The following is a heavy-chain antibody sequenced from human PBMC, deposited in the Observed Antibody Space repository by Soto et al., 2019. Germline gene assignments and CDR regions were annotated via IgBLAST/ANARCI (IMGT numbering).Heavy chain of an antibody. Sequence: SVKGSCKASGGTFSSYAIGWVRQAPGQGLEWMGGIIPIFGTANYAQKFQGRVTITADESTSTAYMELSSLRSEDTAVYYCARVTSAAAGTSLSFDYWGQGTLVTVSS. J-gene: IGHJ4*02. V-gene: IGHV1-69*13. CDR2: IIPIFGTA. CDR1: GGTFSSYA. CDR3: ARVTSAAAGTSLSFDY. D-gene: IGHD6-13*01.